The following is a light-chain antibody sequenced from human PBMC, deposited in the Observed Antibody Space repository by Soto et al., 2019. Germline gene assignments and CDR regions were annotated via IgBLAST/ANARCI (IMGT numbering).Light chain of an antibody. CDR2: GAS. V-gene: IGKV3-15*01. Sequence: EIVMTQSPATLSVSPGERATLSCRASQSVSNNLAWYQQKPGQAPRLLIYGASTRATGIPARFSGSGSGTEFTLTINSLQSEDFAMYYCQPHNNWPVVTFGGGTRVEIK. CDR1: QSVSNN. J-gene: IGKJ4*01. CDR3: QPHNNWPVVT.